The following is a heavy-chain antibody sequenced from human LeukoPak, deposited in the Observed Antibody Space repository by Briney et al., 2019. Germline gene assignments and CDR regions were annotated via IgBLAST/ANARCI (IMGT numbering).Heavy chain of an antibody. CDR3: AKSRAPTADPDAFDI. CDR1: GFTFRSYA. J-gene: IGHJ3*02. Sequence: GGSLRLSCAASGFTFRSYAMSWVRQAPGKGLEWVSVISGSGGSTFYTDSVKGRFTISRDNSKNSLYLQMNSLRTEDTAVYYCAKSRAPTADPDAFDIWGQGTMVTVSS. D-gene: IGHD1-14*01. V-gene: IGHV3-23*01. CDR2: ISGSGGST.